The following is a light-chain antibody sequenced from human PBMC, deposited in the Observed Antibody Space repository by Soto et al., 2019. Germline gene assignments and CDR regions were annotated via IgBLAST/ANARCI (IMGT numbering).Light chain of an antibody. CDR1: QSISSY. V-gene: IGKV1-39*01. J-gene: IGKJ1*01. Sequence: DSQMTQSPSSLSASVGGRVTITGGASQSISSYLDWYQQEPGKAPKLLIYAASSLQSGVPSRFSGSGSRPDFDLTISRLQPEDFATHYCQQSYSTPRTFGQGPKVDIK. CDR2: AAS. CDR3: QQSYSTPRT.